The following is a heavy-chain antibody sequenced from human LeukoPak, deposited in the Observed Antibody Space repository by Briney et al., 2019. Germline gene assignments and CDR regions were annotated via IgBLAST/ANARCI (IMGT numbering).Heavy chain of an antibody. CDR1: GFTFRASA. CDR3: AELGITMIGGV. V-gene: IGHV3-30*02. J-gene: IGHJ6*04. Sequence: GGSLRLSCAASGFTFRASAMNWVRQAPGKGLEWVAFIRFDGTVAEYADSVKGRFTISRDNAKNSLYLQMNSLRAEDTAVYYCAELGITMIGGVWGKGTTVTISS. CDR2: IRFDGTVA. D-gene: IGHD3-10*02.